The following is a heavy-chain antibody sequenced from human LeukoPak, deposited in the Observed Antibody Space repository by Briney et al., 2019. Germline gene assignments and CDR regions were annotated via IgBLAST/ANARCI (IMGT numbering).Heavy chain of an antibody. CDR1: GFTFSSYS. Sequence: GGSLRLSCAASGFTFSSYSMNWVHQAPGKGLEWVANIKHDGSEKYYVDSVKGRFTISRDNAKKSLYLQMNSLRAEDTAVYYCRTGHYDDSAWDKGTLVTVSS. CDR3: RTGHYDDSA. D-gene: IGHD4-17*01. V-gene: IGHV3-7*01. J-gene: IGHJ5*02. CDR2: IKHDGSEK.